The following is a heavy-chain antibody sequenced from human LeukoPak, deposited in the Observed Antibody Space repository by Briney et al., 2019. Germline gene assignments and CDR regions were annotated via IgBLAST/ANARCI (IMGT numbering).Heavy chain of an antibody. J-gene: IGHJ4*02. CDR2: ISSSSSYI. V-gene: IGHV3-21*01. CDR3: ARYWAAAGTSMAFDY. D-gene: IGHD6-13*01. Sequence: GGSLRLSCAASGFTFSSYSMNWVRQAPGKGLEWVSSISSSSSYIYYADSVKGRFTISRDNAKNSLYLQMNSLRAEDTAVYYCARYWAAAGTSMAFDYWGQGPLVTVSS. CDR1: GFTFSSYS.